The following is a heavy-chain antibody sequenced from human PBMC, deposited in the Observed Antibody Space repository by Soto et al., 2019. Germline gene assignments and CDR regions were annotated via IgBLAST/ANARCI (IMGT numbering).Heavy chain of an antibody. Sequence: GGSLRLSCAASGFTFSSYGMHWVRQAPGKGLEWVAVIWYDGSNKYYADSVKGRFTISRDNSKNTLYLQTNSLRAEDTAVYYCARASLYSSSELDYWGQGTLVTVSS. CDR3: ARASLYSSSELDY. D-gene: IGHD6-6*01. V-gene: IGHV3-33*01. CDR2: IWYDGSNK. CDR1: GFTFSSYG. J-gene: IGHJ4*02.